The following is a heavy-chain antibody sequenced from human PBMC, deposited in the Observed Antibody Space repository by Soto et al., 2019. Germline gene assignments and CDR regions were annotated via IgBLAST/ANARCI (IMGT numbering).Heavy chain of an antibody. J-gene: IGHJ3*02. Sequence: QLQLQESGPGLVKPSETLSLTCTVSGGSISSSSYYWGWIRQPPGKGLEWIGSIYYSGSTYYNPSLKRRVTISVDTSKNQFSLKLSSVTAADTAVYYCATTMIGVDNDAFDIWGQGTMVTVSS. CDR2: IYYSGST. CDR1: GGSISSSSYY. V-gene: IGHV4-39*01. CDR3: ATTMIGVDNDAFDI. D-gene: IGHD3-22*01.